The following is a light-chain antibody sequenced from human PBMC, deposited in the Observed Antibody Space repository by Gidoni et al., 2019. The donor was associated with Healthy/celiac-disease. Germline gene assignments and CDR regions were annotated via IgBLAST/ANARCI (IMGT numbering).Light chain of an antibody. CDR1: QSISSY. CDR3: QQSYSTLALT. Sequence: DIQMTQSPSSLSASVGDRVTITCRASQSISSYLNWYQQKPGKAPKLLIYAASSLKRGVPSRFSGSGSGTDFTLTISSLQPEDFATYYCQQSYSTLALTFGGGTKVEIK. V-gene: IGKV1-39*01. J-gene: IGKJ4*01. CDR2: AAS.